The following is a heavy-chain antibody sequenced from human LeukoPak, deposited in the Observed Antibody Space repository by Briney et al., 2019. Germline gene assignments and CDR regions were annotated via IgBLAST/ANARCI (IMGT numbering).Heavy chain of an antibody. Sequence: GGSLRLSCAASGFTFSNAWMSWVRQAPGKGLEWVGRIKSKTDGGTTDYAAPVKGRFTISRDDSKNTLYLQMNSLKTEDTAVYYCTTRGAHYDILTGQSNFDYWGQGTLVTVSS. CDR3: TTRGAHYDILTGQSNFDY. J-gene: IGHJ4*02. CDR2: IKSKTDGGTT. CDR1: GFTFSNAW. D-gene: IGHD3-9*01. V-gene: IGHV3-15*01.